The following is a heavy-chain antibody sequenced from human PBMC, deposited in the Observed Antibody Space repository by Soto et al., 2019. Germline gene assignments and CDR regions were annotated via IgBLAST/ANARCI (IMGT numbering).Heavy chain of an antibody. Sequence: SETLSLTCTVSGGSISSGGYYWSWIRQHPGKGLEWVGYSYYTGSSYYNPSLKSRVTISVDASKNQLSLRLASVTAADTAVYYCARDLRGYSRYDYLDYWGQGIPVTVS. CDR2: SYYTGSS. V-gene: IGHV4-31*03. CDR3: ARDLRGYSRYDYLDY. D-gene: IGHD5-12*01. CDR1: GGSISSGGYY. J-gene: IGHJ4*02.